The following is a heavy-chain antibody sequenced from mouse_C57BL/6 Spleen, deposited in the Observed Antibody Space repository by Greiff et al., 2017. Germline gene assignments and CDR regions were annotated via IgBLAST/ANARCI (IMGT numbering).Heavy chain of an antibody. CDR2: ISGGGGNT. V-gene: IGHV5-9*01. D-gene: IGHD2-2*01. CDR1: GFTFSSYT. J-gene: IGHJ2*01. CDR3: ARQMVTPYYFDY. Sequence: EVKLMESGGGLVKPGGSLKLSCAASGFTFSSYTMSWVRQTPEKRLAWVATISGGGGNTYYPDSVKGRFTISRDNAKNTLYLQMSSLRSEDTALYYCARQMVTPYYFDYWGQGTTLTVSS.